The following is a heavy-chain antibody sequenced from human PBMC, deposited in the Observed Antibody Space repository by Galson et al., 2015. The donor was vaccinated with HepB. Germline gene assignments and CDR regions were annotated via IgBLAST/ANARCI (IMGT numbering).Heavy chain of an antibody. Sequence: SLRLSCAASGLAFNTYTMQWVRQAPGKGLEWVATISSAGTTQYYADSVKGRFTSSRDNSKNLVYLQMNSLGAEDTAVYYCARDAMGRGSGSYSAFDYWGQGTLVTVSS. CDR3: ARDAMGRGSGSYSAFDY. CDR2: ISSAGTTQ. D-gene: IGHD1-26*01. J-gene: IGHJ4*02. V-gene: IGHV3-30-3*01. CDR1: GLAFNTYT.